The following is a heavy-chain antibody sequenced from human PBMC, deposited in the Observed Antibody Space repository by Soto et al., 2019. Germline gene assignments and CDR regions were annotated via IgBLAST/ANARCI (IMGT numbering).Heavy chain of an antibody. J-gene: IGHJ6*02. Sequence: RLSCAASGFSVSSSDMSWVRQVPGEGLEWVSVIYSGGSTHDADYVKGRFSVSRDTSKNTVDLQMNSLRVDDTAVYYCGTSSRKDYHFAMDVWGQGTAVTVSS. D-gene: IGHD6-6*01. V-gene: IGHV3-53*01. CDR1: GFSVSSSD. CDR3: GTSSRKDYHFAMDV. CDR2: IYSGGST.